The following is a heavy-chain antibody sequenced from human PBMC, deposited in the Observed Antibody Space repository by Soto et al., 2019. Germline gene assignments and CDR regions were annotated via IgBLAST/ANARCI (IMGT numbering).Heavy chain of an antibody. Sequence: QVQLVQSGAEVKKPGASVKVSCKASGYTFTNYGISWVRQAPGQGLEWMGWISAYNGNTKYAQKLQGRVTMTTDTATRTDYMELRSLRSDDTAVYYWARDSPPVDYWGQGTLVTVSS. CDR2: ISAYNGNT. CDR1: GYTFTNYG. V-gene: IGHV1-18*01. J-gene: IGHJ4*02. CDR3: ARDSPPVDY.